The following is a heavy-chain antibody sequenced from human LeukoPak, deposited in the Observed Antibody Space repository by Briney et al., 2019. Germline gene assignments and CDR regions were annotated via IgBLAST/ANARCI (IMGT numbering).Heavy chain of an antibody. CDR2: IYHSGST. CDR1: GYSISSGYY. CDR3: ARSFYDYVWGSYRPNPYYFDY. J-gene: IGHJ4*02. V-gene: IGHV4-38-2*02. Sequence: ASETLSLTCTVSGYSISSGYYWGWIRQPPGKGLEWIGSIYHSGSTYYNPSLKSRVTISVDTSKNQFSLKLSSVTAADTAVYYRARSFYDYVWGSYRPNPYYFDYWGQGTLVTVSS. D-gene: IGHD3-16*02.